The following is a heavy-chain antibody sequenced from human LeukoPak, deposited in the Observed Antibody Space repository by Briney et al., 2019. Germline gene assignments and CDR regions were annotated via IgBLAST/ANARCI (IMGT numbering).Heavy chain of an antibody. D-gene: IGHD3-3*01. Sequence: ASVKVSCKASGYTFTGYYMHWVRQAPGQGLEWMGWISAYNGNTNYAQKLQGRVTMTTDTSTSTAYMELRSLRSDDTAVYYCARDMGFTYYDFWSGYEGPCDYWGQGTLVTVSS. CDR3: ARDMGFTYYDFWSGYEGPCDY. V-gene: IGHV1-18*04. CDR2: ISAYNGNT. J-gene: IGHJ4*02. CDR1: GYTFTGYY.